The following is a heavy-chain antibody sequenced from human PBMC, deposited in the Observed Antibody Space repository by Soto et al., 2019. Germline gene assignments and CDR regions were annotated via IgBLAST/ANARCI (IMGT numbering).Heavy chain of an antibody. CDR3: ARDMGDYVWGSYRNPRWFDP. D-gene: IGHD3-16*02. CDR1: GCSISSGGYS. CDR2: IYHSGST. Sequence: SETLSLTCAVSGCSISSGGYSWSWIRQPPGKGLVWIGYIYHSGSTYYNPSLKSRVTISVDRSKNQFSLKLSSVTAADTAVYYCARDMGDYVWGSYRNPRWFDPWGQGTLVTVSS. J-gene: IGHJ5*02. V-gene: IGHV4-30-2*01.